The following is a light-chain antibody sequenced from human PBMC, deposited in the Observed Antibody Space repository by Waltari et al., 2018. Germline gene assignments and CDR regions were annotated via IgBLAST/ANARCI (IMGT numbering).Light chain of an antibody. Sequence: QSVLTQPPSASGTPGQRVTISCSGSSSNIGSKTVSWYHQLPGTAPKLLIYVDDPRPSGVPDIFSSSKSGTAASLSISNLQSEDEADYYCGAWDDSLNGYVFGSGTKVNVL. J-gene: IGLJ1*01. CDR3: GAWDDSLNGYV. CDR2: VDD. CDR1: SSNIGSKT. V-gene: IGLV1-44*01.